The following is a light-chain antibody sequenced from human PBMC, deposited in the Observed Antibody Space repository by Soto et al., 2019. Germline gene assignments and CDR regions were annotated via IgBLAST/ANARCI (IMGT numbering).Light chain of an antibody. CDR2: GNS. V-gene: IGLV1-47*02. J-gene: IGLJ3*02. Sequence: QSVLTQPPSASGAPGQRVTLSCIGGSSNVGFNAVNWYQQLPGAAPKLLIHGNSQRPSGVPDRFSGSKSGTSASLAIIGLRAEDEAHYDCAAWDDSLRGVVFGGGTKVTVL. CDR3: AAWDDSLRGVV. CDR1: SSNVGFNA.